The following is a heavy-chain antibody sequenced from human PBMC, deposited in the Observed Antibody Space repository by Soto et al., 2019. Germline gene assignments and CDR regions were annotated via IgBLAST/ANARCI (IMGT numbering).Heavy chain of an antibody. Sequence: SETLSLTCAVYGGSFSGYYWSWIRQPPGKGLEWIGEINHSGSTNYNPSLKSRVTISVDTSKNQFSLKLSSVTAADTAVYYCARVPITICGVVKLYYFDYWGQGTLVTVSS. V-gene: IGHV4-34*01. J-gene: IGHJ4*02. CDR2: INHSGST. CDR1: GGSFSGYY. D-gene: IGHD3-3*01. CDR3: ARVPITICGVVKLYYFDY.